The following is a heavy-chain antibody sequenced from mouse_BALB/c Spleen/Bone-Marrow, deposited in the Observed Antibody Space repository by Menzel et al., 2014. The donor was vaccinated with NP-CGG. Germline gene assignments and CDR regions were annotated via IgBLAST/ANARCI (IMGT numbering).Heavy chain of an antibody. D-gene: IGHD1-1*01. J-gene: IGHJ4*01. V-gene: IGHV1-62-2*01. CDR2: FYPGSGSI. CDR1: GYTFXEYI. Sequence: QVQLKESGAELVKPGASVKLSCKASGYTFXEYIIHWVKQRSGQGLEWIGWFYPGSGSIKYNEKFKDKATLTADKSSSTVYMELSRLTSEDSAVYFCARHEDYGSSYYYAMDYWGQGTSVTVSS. CDR3: ARHEDYGSSYYYAMDY.